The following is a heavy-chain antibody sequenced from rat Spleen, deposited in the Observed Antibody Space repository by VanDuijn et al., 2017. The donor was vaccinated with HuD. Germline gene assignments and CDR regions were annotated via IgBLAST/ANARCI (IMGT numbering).Heavy chain of an antibody. D-gene: IGHD1-11*01. CDR1: GFIFSDYY. J-gene: IGHJ3*01. CDR3: ARHRGAFAY. CDR2: ISYDGSGT. V-gene: IGHV5-29*01. Sequence: EVQLVESEGGLVQPGRSLKLSCAASGFIFSDYYMAWVRQAPTKGLEWVAIISYDGSGTYYRDSVKGRFTISRDNAKSTLYLQMDSLRSEDTATYYCARHRGAFAYWGQGTLVTVSS.